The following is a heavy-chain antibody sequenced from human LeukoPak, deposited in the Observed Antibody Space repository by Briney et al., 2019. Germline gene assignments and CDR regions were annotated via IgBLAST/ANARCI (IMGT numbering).Heavy chain of an antibody. CDR3: ARHAVYGDYAASRPFYFDY. CDR2: IYPGDSKT. Sequence: GESLKISCKGSGYTFTGYWIGWVRQMPGKGLEWMAFIYPGDSKTRYSPSFQGQVTISVDKSINTAYLQWSSLKASDTAIYYCARHAVYGDYAASRPFYFDYWGQGTLVTVSS. D-gene: IGHD4-17*01. V-gene: IGHV5-51*01. CDR1: GYTFTGYW. J-gene: IGHJ4*02.